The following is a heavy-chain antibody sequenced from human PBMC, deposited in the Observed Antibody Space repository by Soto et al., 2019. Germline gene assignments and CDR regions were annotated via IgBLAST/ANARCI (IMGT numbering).Heavy chain of an antibody. D-gene: IGHD4-4*01. CDR1: GFTFSSYG. J-gene: IGHJ4*02. CDR3: AKDRDYSYFDY. V-gene: IGHV3-30*18. Sequence: ESGGGVVQPGRSLRLSCAASGFTFSSYGMHWVRQAPGKGLEWVAVISYDGSNKYYVDSVKGRFTISRDNSKNTLYLQMNSLRAEDTAVYYCAKDRDYSYFDYWGQGTLVTVSS. CDR2: ISYDGSNK.